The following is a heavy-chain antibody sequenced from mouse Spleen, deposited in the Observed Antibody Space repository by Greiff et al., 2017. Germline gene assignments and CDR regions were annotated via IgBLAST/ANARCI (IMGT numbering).Heavy chain of an antibody. CDR1: GFTFSSYA. Sequence: EVKLVESGGGLVKPGGSLKLSCAASGFTFSSYAMSWVRQTPEKRLEWVAAINSNGGSTYYPDTVKDRFTISRDNAKNTLYLQMSSLRSEDTALYYCARSKSYYDYWGQGTTLTVSS. CDR3: ARSKSYYDY. CDR2: INSNGGST. J-gene: IGHJ2*01. V-gene: IGHV5-6-2*01.